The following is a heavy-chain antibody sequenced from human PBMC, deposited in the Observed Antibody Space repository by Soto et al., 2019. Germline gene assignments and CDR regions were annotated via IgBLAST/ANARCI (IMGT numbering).Heavy chain of an antibody. CDR2: MNANSGNT. D-gene: IGHD1-1*01. CDR1: DYTFTSYG. CDR3: ARGLRTVNWYGPDY. V-gene: IGHV1-8*02. J-gene: IGHJ4*02. Sequence: QVQLVQSGPELKKPGASVKVSCKASDYTFTSYGISWGRQAPGEGLEWMGWMNANSGNTGYAQKLQGSVAMTINTTISTAYTEITSLTSGGTAIYYCARGLRTVNWYGPDYWGQGTMVTVSS.